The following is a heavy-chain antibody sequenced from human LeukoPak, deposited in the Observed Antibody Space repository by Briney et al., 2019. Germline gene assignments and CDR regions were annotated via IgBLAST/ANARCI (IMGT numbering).Heavy chain of an antibody. CDR1: GFTFSSYA. J-gene: IGHJ4*02. D-gene: IGHD3-9*01. V-gene: IGHV3-30*02. CDR3: AKDLENYDILTGYYPL. Sequence: GGSLRLSCAASGFTFSSYAMHWVRQAPGKGLEWVAFIRYDGSNKYYADSVKGRFTISSDNSKNTLYLQMNSLRAEDTAVYYCAKDLENYDILTGYYPLWGQGTLVTVSS. CDR2: IRYDGSNK.